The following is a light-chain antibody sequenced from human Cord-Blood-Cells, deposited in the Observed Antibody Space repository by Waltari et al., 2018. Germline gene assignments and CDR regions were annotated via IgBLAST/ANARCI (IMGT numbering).Light chain of an antibody. CDR3: SSYAGSDNFV. V-gene: IGLV2-8*01. Sequence: QSALTQPPSASGSPGQSVTISCTGTSSDVGGYNSGSWYQQHPGKAPKLMIYEVSKRASGVPDLFSGSKTGNTASLTVSGLQAEDEADYYCSSYAGSDNFVFGAGTKVTVL. CDR1: SSDVGGYNS. J-gene: IGLJ1*01. CDR2: EVS.